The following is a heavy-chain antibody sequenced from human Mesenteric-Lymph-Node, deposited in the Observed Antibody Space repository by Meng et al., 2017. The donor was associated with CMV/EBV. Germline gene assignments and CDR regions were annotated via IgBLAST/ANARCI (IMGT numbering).Heavy chain of an antibody. Sequence: GESLKISCAASGFTFDDYAMHWVRQAPGKGLVWVSRINSDGRTTNYADSVKGRFTISRDNAKNTLYLQMNSLRAEDTAVYYCASHYDSPAGYYYGMDVWGHGTAVTVSS. CDR1: GFTFDDYA. CDR3: ASHYDSPAGYYYGMDV. J-gene: IGHJ6*02. D-gene: IGHD5-12*01. CDR2: INSDGRTT. V-gene: IGHV3-74*01.